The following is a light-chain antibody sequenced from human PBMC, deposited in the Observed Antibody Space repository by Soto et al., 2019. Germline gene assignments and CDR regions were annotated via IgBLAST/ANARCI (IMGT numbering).Light chain of an antibody. J-gene: IGLJ3*02. V-gene: IGLV2-14*01. CDR3: SSYSSSSTWV. CDR2: EVS. Sequence: QSVLTQPASVSGSPGQSITISCTGTTSDVGGYNYVSWYQHHPGKAPKLTIYEVSNRPSGVSNRFSGSKSGNAASLTISGLQAEDEADYYCSSYSSSSTWVFGGGTKLTVL. CDR1: TSDVGGYNY.